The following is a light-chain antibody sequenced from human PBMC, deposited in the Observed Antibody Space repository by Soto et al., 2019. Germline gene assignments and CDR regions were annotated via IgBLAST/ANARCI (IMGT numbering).Light chain of an antibody. CDR2: DAS. J-gene: IGKJ5*01. CDR3: QQYGSSGT. CDR1: QSISNY. Sequence: EIVLTQSPGTLSLSPGERATLSCRANQSISNYLAWYQQRPGQAPRLLIYDASKRATGIPDRFSGSGSGTDFTLTISRLEPEDFAVYYCQQYGSSGTFGQGTRLEIK. V-gene: IGKV3-20*01.